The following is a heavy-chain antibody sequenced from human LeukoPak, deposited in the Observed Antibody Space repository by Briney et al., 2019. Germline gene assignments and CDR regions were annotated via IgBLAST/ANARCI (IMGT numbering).Heavy chain of an antibody. CDR3: ARCGGDCYYSPAFDI. J-gene: IGHJ3*02. Sequence: SETLSLTCTVSGGSISSYYWSWIRQPPGKGLEWIGYIYYSGSTNYNPSLKSRVTISVDTSKNQFSLKLSSVTAADTAVYYCARCGGDCYYSPAFDIWGQGTMVTVSS. CDR1: GGSISSYY. CDR2: IYYSGST. D-gene: IGHD2-21*02. V-gene: IGHV4-59*01.